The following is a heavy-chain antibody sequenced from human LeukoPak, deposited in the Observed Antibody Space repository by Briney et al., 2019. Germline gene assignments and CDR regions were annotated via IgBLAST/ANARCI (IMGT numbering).Heavy chain of an antibody. CDR2: ISYDGSNK. V-gene: IGHV3-30*04. CDR3: AREGI. J-gene: IGHJ4*02. CDR1: GFTFSSYA. D-gene: IGHD6-13*01. Sequence: GGSLRLSCAASGFTFSSYAMHWVRQAPGKGLEWVAVISYDGSNKYYADSVKGRFTISRDNSKNTLYLQMSSLRAEDTAVYYCAREGIWGQGTLVTASS.